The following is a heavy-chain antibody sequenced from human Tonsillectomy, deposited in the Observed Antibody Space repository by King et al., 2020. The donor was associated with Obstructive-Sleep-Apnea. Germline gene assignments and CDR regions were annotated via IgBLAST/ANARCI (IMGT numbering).Heavy chain of an antibody. V-gene: IGHV3-7*03. CDR3: ARGWGLIWFGGGDMDV. D-gene: IGHD3-10*01. CDR1: GFTFSTYW. J-gene: IGHJ6*02. CDR2: IKQDGSEK. Sequence: VQLVESGGGLVQPGGSLRLSCAASGFTFSTYWMTWVRQAPGKGLEWVANIKQDGSEKYYVDSVKGRFTISRDNANNSLYLQMNSLRAEDTAVYYCARGWGLIWFGGGDMDVWGQGTTVTVSS.